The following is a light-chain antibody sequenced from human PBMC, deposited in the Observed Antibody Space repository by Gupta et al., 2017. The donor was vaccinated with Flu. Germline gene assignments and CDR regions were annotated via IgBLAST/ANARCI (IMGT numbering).Light chain of an antibody. Sequence: APVKTATITCEGTHIYTKSAHWYQQRPGQASVLVVYDDSDRPSVIPERLSRSNSGNTATLTVSGVEAADEADYYCHVLFTSSGYSWVFGGG. CDR3: HVLFTSSGYSWV. CDR1: HIYTKS. CDR2: DDS. J-gene: IGLJ3*02. V-gene: IGLV3-21*03.